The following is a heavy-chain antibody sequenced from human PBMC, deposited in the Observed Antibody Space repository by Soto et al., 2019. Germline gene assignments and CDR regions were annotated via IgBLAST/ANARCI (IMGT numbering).Heavy chain of an antibody. CDR1: EFTFDKYY. V-gene: IGHV3-7*01. CDR2: IKPDGSEQ. CDR3: ARGNWNYYYGFDV. J-gene: IGHJ6*02. Sequence: GGSLRLSCSASEFTFDKYYMTWVRQAPGKGPEWVANIKPDGSEQYYVDSVKGRFTISRDNANNSLYLQMNSLRAEDTAVYFCARGNWNYYYGFDVWGQGTTVTVSS. D-gene: IGHD1-20*01.